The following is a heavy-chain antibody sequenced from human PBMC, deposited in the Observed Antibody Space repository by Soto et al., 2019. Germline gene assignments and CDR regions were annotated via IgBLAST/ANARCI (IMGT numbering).Heavy chain of an antibody. J-gene: IGHJ3*02. CDR2: IDPSDSYT. Sequence: EVQLVQSGAEVKKPGESLRISCKGSGYSLTSYYITWVRQMPGKGLEWMGRIDPSDSYTYYSPSFQGHVTISADKSIGTAYLQWSSLKASDTAMYYCARDSCNYALCSRVDGFDIWGQGTMVTVSS. CDR1: GYSLTSYY. CDR3: ARDSCNYALCSRVDGFDI. V-gene: IGHV5-10-1*03. D-gene: IGHD3-16*01.